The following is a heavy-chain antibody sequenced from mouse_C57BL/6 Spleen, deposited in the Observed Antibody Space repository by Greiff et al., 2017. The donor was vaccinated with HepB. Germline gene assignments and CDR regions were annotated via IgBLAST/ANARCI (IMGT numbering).Heavy chain of an antibody. Sequence: VKLQESGAELVRPGTSVKVSCKASGYAFTNYLIEWVKQRPGQGLEWIGVINPGSGGTNYNEKFKVKATLTADKSSSTAYMQLSSLTSEDSAVYFCARGDFPYYAMDYWGQGTSVTVSS. CDR2: INPGSGGT. J-gene: IGHJ4*01. CDR3: ARGDFPYYAMDY. CDR1: GYAFTNYL. V-gene: IGHV1-54*01.